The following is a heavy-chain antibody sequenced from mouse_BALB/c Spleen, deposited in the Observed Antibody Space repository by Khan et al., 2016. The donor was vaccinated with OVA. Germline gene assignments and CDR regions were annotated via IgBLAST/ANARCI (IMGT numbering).Heavy chain of an antibody. CDR1: GYTFTDYS. Sequence: QVQLKQSGPELVRPGVSVKISCKGSGYTFTDYSMHWVKQSPAKSLEWIGVISTDSGYTNYNQNVKGKVTLTVDKSSSTPYMQLARMTSEDSAIYYCAIREYFDYWGQGTTLTVSS. V-gene: IGHV1S137*01. CDR3: AIREYFDY. J-gene: IGHJ2*01. CDR2: ISTDSGYT.